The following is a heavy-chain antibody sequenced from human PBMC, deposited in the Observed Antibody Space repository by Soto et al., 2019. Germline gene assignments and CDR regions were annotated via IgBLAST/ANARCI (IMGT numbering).Heavy chain of an antibody. CDR3: ARDLPHNWFDS. V-gene: IGHV3-74*03. J-gene: IGHJ5*01. Sequence: EVPLVESGGGLVQPGGSLRLSCAASGFTFSSFWMHWVRQAPGKGLVWVSRINHDGGGATSADSVKGRVTISRENASNTLSLPMDTLRAADTAVEYCARDLPHNWFDSWGQGTLVTVAS. CDR2: INHDGGGA. CDR1: GFTFSSFW.